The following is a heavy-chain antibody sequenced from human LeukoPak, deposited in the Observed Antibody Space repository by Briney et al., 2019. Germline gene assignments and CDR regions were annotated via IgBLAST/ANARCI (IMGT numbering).Heavy chain of an antibody. J-gene: IGHJ4*02. Sequence: SETLSLTCTVSGGSIASSNYYWGWIRQPPGWGLEWVGHIYYSGSTYYNPSLKSRVLISIDSSKIQFSLRLTSVTAADTAVYYCARLLRGVAAAIDSWGQGTLLTVSS. D-gene: IGHD3-10*01. CDR3: ARLLRGVAAAIDS. V-gene: IGHV4-39*01. CDR2: IYYSGST. CDR1: GGSIASSNYY.